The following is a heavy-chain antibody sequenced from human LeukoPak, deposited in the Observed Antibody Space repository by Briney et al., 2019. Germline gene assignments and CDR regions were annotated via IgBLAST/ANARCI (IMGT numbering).Heavy chain of an antibody. CDR2: IYYSGST. CDR3: ARLTPYGDYEANWFDP. CDR1: GGSISSYY. V-gene: IGHV4-59*08. Sequence: SETLSLTCTVSGGSISSYYWSWIRQPPGKGLEWIGYIYYSGSTNYNPSLKSRDTISVDTSKNQFSLKLSSVTAADTAVYYCARLTPYGDYEANWFDPWGQGTLVTVSS. D-gene: IGHD4-17*01. J-gene: IGHJ5*02.